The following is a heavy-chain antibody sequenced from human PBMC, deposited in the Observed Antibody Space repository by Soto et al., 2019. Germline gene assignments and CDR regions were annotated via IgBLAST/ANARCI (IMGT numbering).Heavy chain of an antibody. Sequence: QVQLVQSGAEVKKPGSSVKVSCKASGGTFSSYAISWVRHAPGQGLEWMGGIIPIFGTANYAQKFQGRVTITADEPTSTAYMELSSLRSEDTAVYYCARENASGPDAFDIWGQGTMVTVSS. CDR3: ARENASGPDAFDI. CDR1: GGTFSSYA. D-gene: IGHD3-3*01. J-gene: IGHJ3*02. V-gene: IGHV1-69*01. CDR2: IIPIFGTA.